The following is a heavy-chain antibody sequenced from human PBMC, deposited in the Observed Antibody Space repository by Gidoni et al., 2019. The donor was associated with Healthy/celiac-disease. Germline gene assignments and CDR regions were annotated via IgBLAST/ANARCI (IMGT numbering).Heavy chain of an antibody. CDR2: INHSGST. Sequence: QVQLQQWGAGLLKPSATLSLTCPVYGGSFSGYYWSWIRQPPGKGLEWIGEINHSGSTNYNPSLKSRVTISVDTSKNQFSLKLSSVTAADTAVYYCARGSPVVVAATTRSCFDYWGQGTLVTVSS. CDR3: ARGSPVVVAATTRSCFDY. J-gene: IGHJ4*02. V-gene: IGHV4-34*01. CDR1: GGSFSGYY. D-gene: IGHD2-15*01.